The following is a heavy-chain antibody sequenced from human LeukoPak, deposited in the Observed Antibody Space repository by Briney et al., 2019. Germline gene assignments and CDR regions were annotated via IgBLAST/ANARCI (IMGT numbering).Heavy chain of an antibody. CDR1: GFTFSSYS. D-gene: IGHD1-14*01. V-gene: IGHV3-48*04. CDR3: ARDGVTTRGGTYYYMDV. CDR2: ISSSSSI. J-gene: IGHJ6*03. Sequence: ESGGGLVQPGGSLRLSCAASGFTFSSYSMNWVRQAPGKGLEWVSYISSSSSIYYADSVKGRFTISRDNGKNSLYLQMNSLKAEDTAVYYCARDGVTTRGGTYYYMDVWGKGTTVTVSS.